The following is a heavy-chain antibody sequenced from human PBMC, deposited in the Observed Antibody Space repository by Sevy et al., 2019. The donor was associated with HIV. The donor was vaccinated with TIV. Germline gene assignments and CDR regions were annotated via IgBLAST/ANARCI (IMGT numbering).Heavy chain of an antibody. V-gene: IGHV3-7*01. CDR3: ARLCTGFIYYYYYGMDV. CDR2: IKQDGSEK. J-gene: IGHJ6*02. CDR1: GFAFSSSW. D-gene: IGHD2-8*02. Sequence: GGSLRLSCAASGFAFSSSWMTWVRQAPGKGLEWVANIKQDGSEKYYVHFLKGRFTISRDNAKNSLYLQMNSLSAGDTAVYYCARLCTGFIYYYYYGMDVWGQGTTVTVSS.